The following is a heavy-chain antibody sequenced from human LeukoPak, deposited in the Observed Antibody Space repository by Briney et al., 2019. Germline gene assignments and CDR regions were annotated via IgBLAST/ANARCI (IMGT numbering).Heavy chain of an antibody. J-gene: IGHJ4*02. D-gene: IGHD3-22*01. V-gene: IGHV1-2*02. CDR1: GYTFTSYG. Sequence: ASVKVSCKASGYTFTSYGISWVRQAPGQGLEWMGWINPNSGGTNYAQKFQGRVTMTRDTSISTAYMELSRLRSDDTAVYYCVISSSGYSYYFDYWGQGTLVTVSS. CDR3: VISSSGYSYYFDY. CDR2: INPNSGGT.